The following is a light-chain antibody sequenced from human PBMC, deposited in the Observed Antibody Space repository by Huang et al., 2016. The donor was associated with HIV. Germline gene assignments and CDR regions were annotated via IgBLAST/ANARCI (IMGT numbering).Light chain of an antibody. V-gene: IGKV3-11*01. CDR3: QQRGSWPRT. J-gene: IGKJ2*01. CDR2: EAS. CDR1: QSVGTY. Sequence: EVVLTQSPATLSLSLGQRATLSCTASQSVGTYLAWYQQKPGQPPRLLMYEASDRATGIPARFSGSGSGTDFTLTISTLEPEDFALYYCQQRGSWPRTFGQGTKLEIK.